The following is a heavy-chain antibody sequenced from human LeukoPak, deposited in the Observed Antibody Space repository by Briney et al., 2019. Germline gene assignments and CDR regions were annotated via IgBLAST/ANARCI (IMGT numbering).Heavy chain of an antibody. J-gene: IGHJ4*02. CDR2: INPNSGGT. CDR1: GYTFTGYY. D-gene: IGHD1-1*01. CDR3: ARVVIENDSKRYYFDY. Sequence: ASVKVSCKASGYTFTGYYMHWVRQAPGQGLEWMGWINPNSGGTNYAQKFQGRVTMTRDTSISTAYMELSGLRSDDTAVYYCARVVIENDSKRYYFDYWGQGTLVTVSS. V-gene: IGHV1-2*02.